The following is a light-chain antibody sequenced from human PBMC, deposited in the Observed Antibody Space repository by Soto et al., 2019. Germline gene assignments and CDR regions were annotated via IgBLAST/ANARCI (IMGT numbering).Light chain of an antibody. V-gene: IGLV1-44*01. CDR2: SND. J-gene: IGLJ2*01. CDR3: AAWDDSVKGPV. CDR1: RINIGSNT. Sequence: QSVLTQPPSASGTPGQRVTISCSGTRINIGSNTVNWYQQLPGTAPKLLISSNDRRPSGVPDRFSGSKSGTSASLAIRGLQSEEEADYYCAAWDDSVKGPVFGGGTKLTVL.